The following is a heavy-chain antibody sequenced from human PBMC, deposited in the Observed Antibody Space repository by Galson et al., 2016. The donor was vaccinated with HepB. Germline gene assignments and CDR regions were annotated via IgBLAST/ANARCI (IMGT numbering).Heavy chain of an antibody. V-gene: IGHV5-10-1*01. Sequence: QSGAEVKKPGESLRISCKGSGYSFTNYWITWVRQMPGKGLEWMGTIAPSDSYTNYSPSFQGHVTIPADKSISTAYLQWSSLKASDTAMYYCARRSASGCYNWGSYRDGMDVWGQGTTVAVSS. CDR1: GYSFTNYW. D-gene: IGHD3-16*02. J-gene: IGHJ6*02. CDR3: ARRSASGCYNWGSYRDGMDV. CDR2: IAPSDSYT.